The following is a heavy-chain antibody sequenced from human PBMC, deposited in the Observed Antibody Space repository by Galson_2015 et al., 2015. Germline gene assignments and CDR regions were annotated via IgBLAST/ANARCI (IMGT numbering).Heavy chain of an antibody. CDR2: ITSSSDTI. CDR1: GFTFSDSY. CDR3: ARDRVAAAGRVFDY. V-gene: IGHV3-11*01. D-gene: IGHD6-13*01. J-gene: IGHJ4*02. Sequence: SLRLSCAASGFTFSDSYISWVRQAPGKGLEWVSYITSSSDTIYYADSVKGRFTISRDHAKNSVYLQMSSLRAEDTAVYYCARDRVAAAGRVFDYWGQGTLVTVSS.